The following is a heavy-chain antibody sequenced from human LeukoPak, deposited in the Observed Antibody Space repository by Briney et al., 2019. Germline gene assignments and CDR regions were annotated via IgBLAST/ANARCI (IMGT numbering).Heavy chain of an antibody. J-gene: IGHJ4*02. CDR1: GGSISSSSYY. D-gene: IGHD2/OR15-2a*01. V-gene: IGHV4-39*01. Sequence: PSETLSLTCTVSGGSISSSSYYWGWIRQPPGKGLEWIANIYYTGSTYYNPSLKNRVTISVDTSKNQFSLKVMSVTAADTAVYYCASLKVPGHFDYWGQGTLVTLSS. CDR3: ASLKVPGHFDY. CDR2: IYYTGST.